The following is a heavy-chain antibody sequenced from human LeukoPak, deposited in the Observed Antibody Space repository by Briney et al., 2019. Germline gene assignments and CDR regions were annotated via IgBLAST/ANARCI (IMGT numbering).Heavy chain of an antibody. V-gene: IGHV3-30*03. Sequence: GGSLRLSCAASGFTFSTYGMHWVRQAPGKGLEWVAVISYHGSNKYYADSVKGRFTISRDNSKNTLYLQMNSLRAEDTAVYYCARRAGIYSHPYDYWGQGTLVTVSS. CDR2: ISYHGSNK. J-gene: IGHJ4*02. CDR3: ARRAGIYSHPYDY. D-gene: IGHD1-14*01. CDR1: GFTFSTYG.